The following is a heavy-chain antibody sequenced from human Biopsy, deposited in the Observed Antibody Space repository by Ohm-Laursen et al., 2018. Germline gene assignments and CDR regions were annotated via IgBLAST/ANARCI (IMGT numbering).Heavy chain of an antibody. D-gene: IGHD1-1*01. Sequence: SSVKVSCKSSGYTFTSYGISWVRQAPGQGLEWMGWINTENGNTIYAQNLQGRVTMTADTSTSTAYMEVTSLRSDDTAVYYCARAKLEPVYYYYVMDVWGQGTTVTVSS. CDR3: ARAKLEPVYYYYVMDV. CDR2: INTENGNT. V-gene: IGHV1-18*01. CDR1: GYTFTSYG. J-gene: IGHJ6*02.